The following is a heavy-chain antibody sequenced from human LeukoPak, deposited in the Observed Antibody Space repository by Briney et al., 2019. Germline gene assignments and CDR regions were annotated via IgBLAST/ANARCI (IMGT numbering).Heavy chain of an antibody. V-gene: IGHV3-30*18. CDR1: GFTFSDYY. D-gene: IGHD3-10*01. J-gene: IGHJ4*02. CDR3: AKDPGIGEDYFDY. CDR2: ISYDGSNK. Sequence: GGSLRLSCAASGFTFSDYYMSWIRQAPGKGLEWVAVISYDGSNKYYADSVKGRFTISRDNSKNTLYLQMNSLRAEDTAVYYCAKDPGIGEDYFDYWGQGTLVTVSS.